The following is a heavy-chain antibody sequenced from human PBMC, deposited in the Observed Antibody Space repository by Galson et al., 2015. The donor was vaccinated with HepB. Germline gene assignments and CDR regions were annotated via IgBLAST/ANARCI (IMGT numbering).Heavy chain of an antibody. CDR3: ARDPAPLGLPVV. CDR1: GSSISSGYY. J-gene: IGHJ4*02. D-gene: IGHD2/OR15-2a*01. CDR2: IYHSGST. Sequence: SETLSLTCSVSGSSISSGYYWGWIRQPPGKGLERIGSIYHSGSTYYSPSLNSRVTISVDTSKNQFSLKLTSVTAADTAVYYCARDPAPLGLPVVWGQGTLVTVSS. V-gene: IGHV4-38-2*02.